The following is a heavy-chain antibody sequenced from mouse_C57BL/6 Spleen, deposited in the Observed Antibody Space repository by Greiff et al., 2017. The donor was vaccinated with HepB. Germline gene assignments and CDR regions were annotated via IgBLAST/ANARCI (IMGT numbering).Heavy chain of an antibody. CDR1: GYAFSSYW. J-gene: IGHJ4*01. Sequence: VQLQQSGAELVKPGASVKISCKASGYAFSSYWMNWVKQRPGKGLEWIGQIYPGDGDTNYNGKFKGKATLTADKSSSTAYIQLSSLTSEDSAVYFCARSRDYSNYYYAMDYWGQGTSVTVSS. CDR3: ARSRDYSNYYYAMDY. V-gene: IGHV1-80*01. D-gene: IGHD2-5*01. CDR2: IYPGDGDT.